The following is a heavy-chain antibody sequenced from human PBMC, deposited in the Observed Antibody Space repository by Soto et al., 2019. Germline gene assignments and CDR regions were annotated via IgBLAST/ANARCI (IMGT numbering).Heavy chain of an antibody. Sequence: ASVKVSCKASGYTFTSYGISWVRQAPGQGLEWMGWISAYNGNTNYAQKLQGRVTMTTDTSTSTAYMELRSLRSDDTAVYYCASGNILTGYSPPADYWGQGTLVTVS. V-gene: IGHV1-18*04. CDR3: ASGNILTGYSPPADY. CDR1: GYTFTSYG. J-gene: IGHJ4*02. CDR2: ISAYNGNT. D-gene: IGHD3-9*01.